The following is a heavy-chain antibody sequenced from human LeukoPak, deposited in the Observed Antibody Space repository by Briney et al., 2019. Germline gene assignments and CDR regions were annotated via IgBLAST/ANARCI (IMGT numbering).Heavy chain of an antibody. D-gene: IGHD3-9*01. CDR3: AKGRERSDWYNFDY. CDR1: GFIFSSYA. Sequence: GGSLRLSCAASGFIFSSYAMSWVRQAPGKGLEWVSAISRSDGSTYYADSVKGRFTISRDNSKNTLFLQMNSLEVEDTAVYYCAKGRERSDWYNFDYWGQGALVTVSS. V-gene: IGHV3-23*01. J-gene: IGHJ4*02. CDR2: ISRSDGST.